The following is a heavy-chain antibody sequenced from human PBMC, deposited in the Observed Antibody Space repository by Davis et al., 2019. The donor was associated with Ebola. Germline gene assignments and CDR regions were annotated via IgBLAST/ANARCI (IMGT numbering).Heavy chain of an antibody. D-gene: IGHD3-3*01. CDR3: ARDGVWDDFWIGFMDV. CDR2: IKQDGSEK. Sequence: PGGSLRLSCAASGFTFSSYWMSWVRQAPGKGLEWVANIKQDGSEKYYVDSVKGRFTISRDNAKNSLYLQMNSLRAEATAVYYCARDGVWDDFWIGFMDVWGQGTTVTVSS. J-gene: IGHJ6*02. CDR1: GFTFSSYW. V-gene: IGHV3-7*03.